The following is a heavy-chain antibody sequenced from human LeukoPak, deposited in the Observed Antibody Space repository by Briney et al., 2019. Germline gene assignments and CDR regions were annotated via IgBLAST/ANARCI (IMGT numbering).Heavy chain of an antibody. V-gene: IGHV3-21*01. J-gene: IGHJ4*02. Sequence: GGSLRLSCAASGFTFSSYSMNWVRQAPGKGLEWVSSISSSSSYIYYADSVKGRFTISRDNAKNSLYLQMNSLRAEDTAVYYCARDRDYDFWSGYADTIDYWGQGTLVTVSS. CDR3: ARDRDYDFWSGYADTIDY. CDR1: GFTFSSYS. D-gene: IGHD3-3*01. CDR2: ISSSSSYI.